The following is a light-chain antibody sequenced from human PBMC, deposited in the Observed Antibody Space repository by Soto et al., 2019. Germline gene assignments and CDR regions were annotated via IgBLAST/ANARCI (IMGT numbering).Light chain of an antibody. Sequence: EIELTQSPATLSLSPGERATLSCRASQSVSSFLVWYQQKPGQAPRLLIYDAVNRVTGIPARLSGSGSGTDFTLPISSLDPPDFAVYYCQHRSNWARPTFGGGTKGDIK. CDR3: QHRSNWARPT. CDR2: DAV. CDR1: QSVSSF. V-gene: IGKV3-11*01. J-gene: IGKJ4*01.